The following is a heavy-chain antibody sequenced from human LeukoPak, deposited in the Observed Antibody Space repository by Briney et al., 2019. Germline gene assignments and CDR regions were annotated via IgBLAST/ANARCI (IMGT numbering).Heavy chain of an antibody. CDR2: VDHGGSGT. V-gene: IGHV3-74*03. D-gene: IGHD4-17*01. Sequence: GRSLRLSCAASGFTFSSYWMHWVRQAPGKGLVWVSRVDHGGSGTVYADSVKGRFTISRNNAKNTLYLQMNSPRAEDTAVYYCVREVSGDPWHNWFDPWGQGTLVTVSS. CDR3: VREVSGDPWHNWFDP. CDR1: GFTFSSYW. J-gene: IGHJ5*02.